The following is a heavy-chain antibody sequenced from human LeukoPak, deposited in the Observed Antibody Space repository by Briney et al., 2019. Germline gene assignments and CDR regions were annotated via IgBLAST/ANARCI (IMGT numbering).Heavy chain of an antibody. Sequence: SETLSLTCTVSGGSISSYYWSWIRQPPGKGLEWIGSIYQSGSTYYNPSLKSRVTISVDTSKNQFSLKLSSATAADTAVYFCARDRVLRDYMDVWGKGTTVTVSS. CDR1: GGSISSYY. V-gene: IGHV4-59*12. CDR3: ARDRVLRDYMDV. CDR2: IYQSGST. J-gene: IGHJ6*03. D-gene: IGHD3-10*01.